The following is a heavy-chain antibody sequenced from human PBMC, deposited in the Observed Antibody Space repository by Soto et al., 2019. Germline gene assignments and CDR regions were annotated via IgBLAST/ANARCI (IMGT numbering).Heavy chain of an antibody. J-gene: IGHJ6*02. CDR3: AKPPRPGVVTHDSGTDV. V-gene: IGHV3-23*01. Sequence: GGSLRLSCAASGFTISSYSMSWVRQAPGKGLEWVSAISGSGGSTYYADSVKGRFTISRDHSKNTLYLQMNSLRAEDTAVYYCAKPPRPGVVTHDSGTDVWGQGTTVTVSS. D-gene: IGHD3-3*01. CDR2: ISGSGGST. CDR1: GFTISSYS.